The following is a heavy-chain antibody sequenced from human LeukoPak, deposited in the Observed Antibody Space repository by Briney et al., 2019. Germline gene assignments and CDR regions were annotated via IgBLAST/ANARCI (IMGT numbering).Heavy chain of an antibody. V-gene: IGHV1-18*01. Sequence: PRASVKVSCKASGYTFTSYGISWVRQAPGQGLEWMGWISAYNGNTNYAQKLQGSVTMTTDTSTSTAYMELRSLRSDNTAVYYCATYSSGLDAFDIWGQGTMVTVSS. CDR2: ISAYNGNT. CDR3: ATYSSGLDAFDI. CDR1: GYTFTSYG. J-gene: IGHJ3*02. D-gene: IGHD3-22*01.